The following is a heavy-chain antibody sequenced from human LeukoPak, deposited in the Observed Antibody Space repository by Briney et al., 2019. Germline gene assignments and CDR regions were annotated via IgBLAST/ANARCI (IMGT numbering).Heavy chain of an antibody. CDR1: GGSFSGYS. V-gene: IGHV4-34*01. CDR3: ASLDNPGCSGSYYTPRFGY. J-gene: IGHJ4*02. Sequence: SETLSLTCAVYGGSFSGYSWSWIRQPPGKGLEWIGEINHSGSTNYNPSLRSRVTISVDTSKKQFSLKLSSVTAADTAVYYCASLDNPGCSGSYYTPRFGYWGQGTLVTVSS. D-gene: IGHD3-10*02. CDR2: INHSGST.